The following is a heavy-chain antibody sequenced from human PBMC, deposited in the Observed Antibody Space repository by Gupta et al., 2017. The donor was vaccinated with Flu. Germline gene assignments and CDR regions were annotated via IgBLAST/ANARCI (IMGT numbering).Heavy chain of an antibody. J-gene: IGHJ4*02. D-gene: IGHD1-7*01. CDR2: ISYDGSNK. CDR3: AKDHGSYNWNYNYFDY. V-gene: IGHV3-30*18. CDR1: GFPFKSHA. Sequence: QVQLVESGGGVVQPGRSLRLSCAASGFPFKSHAMHWVSQAPGKGLEWVAFISYDGSNKYYADFVKGRFTISRDNSKDTLYLQLNSLRAEDTAVYYCAKDHGSYNWNYNYFDYWGQGNLVTVSS.